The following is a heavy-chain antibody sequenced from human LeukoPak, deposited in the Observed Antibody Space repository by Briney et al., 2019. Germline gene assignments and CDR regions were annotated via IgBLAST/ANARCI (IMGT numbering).Heavy chain of an antibody. V-gene: IGHV3-23*01. CDR2: ISGTDDST. J-gene: IGHJ4*02. CDR1: KFIFSNYA. Sequence: GGSLRLSCVASKFIFSNYAMSWVRQAPGKGLEWVSSISGTDDSTNYADSVKGRFTISRDNSQNALYLQMNSLRAEDTAVYYCAKHDGRGYYHTQFDYWGQGTLVTVSA. D-gene: IGHD3-22*01. CDR3: AKHDGRGYYHTQFDY.